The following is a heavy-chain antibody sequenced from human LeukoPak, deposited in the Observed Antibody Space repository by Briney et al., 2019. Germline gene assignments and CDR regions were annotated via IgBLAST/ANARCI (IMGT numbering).Heavy chain of an antibody. Sequence: EASVKVSCKASGYTFTSYDTNWVRQATGQGLEWMGWMNPNSGNTGYAQKFQGRVTITRNTSISTAYMELSSLRSEDTAVYYCARAFGYSSSWYRVYYYYYYMDVWGKGTTVTVSS. V-gene: IGHV1-8*03. CDR2: MNPNSGNT. CDR1: GYTFTSYD. J-gene: IGHJ6*03. D-gene: IGHD6-13*01. CDR3: ARAFGYSSSWYRVYYYYYYMDV.